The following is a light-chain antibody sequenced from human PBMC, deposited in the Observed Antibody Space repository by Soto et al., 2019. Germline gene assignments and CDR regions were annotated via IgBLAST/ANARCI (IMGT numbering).Light chain of an antibody. J-gene: IGKJ3*01. Sequence: EIVLTQSPATLSLSPGERATLSCRASQSVSRYLAWYQQKPGQAPRLLIYDASNRATGIPARFSGSGSGTDFPLTISSLEPADFAVYYCQQRSTWPFTFGPGTKVDIK. CDR3: QQRSTWPFT. V-gene: IGKV3-11*01. CDR1: QSVSRY. CDR2: DAS.